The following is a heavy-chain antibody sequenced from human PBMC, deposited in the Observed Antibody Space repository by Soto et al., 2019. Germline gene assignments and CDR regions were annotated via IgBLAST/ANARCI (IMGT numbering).Heavy chain of an antibody. J-gene: IGHJ5*02. CDR2: ISYDGSSK. Sequence: GGSLRLSCAASGFTFSYYAMHWVRQAPGKGLEWVAVISYDGSSKYYADSVKGRFTISRDNSKNTLYLQMNSLRAEDTAVYYCAKDEGYYDTSGLHLTPWGQGTLVTVSS. CDR3: AKDEGYYDTSGLHLTP. V-gene: IGHV3-30-3*01. CDR1: GFTFSYYA. D-gene: IGHD3-22*01.